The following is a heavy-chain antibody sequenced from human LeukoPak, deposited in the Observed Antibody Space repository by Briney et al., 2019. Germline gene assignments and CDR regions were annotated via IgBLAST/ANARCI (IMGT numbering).Heavy chain of an antibody. J-gene: IGHJ3*02. CDR2: FDPEDGET. CDR1: GYTHTELS. CDR3: ATTHGMTTVARLRHRGAFDI. Sequence: ASVKVSCKVSGYTHTELSMHWVRQAPGKGLEWMGGFDPEDGETIYAQKFQGRVTMTEDTSTDTPYMELSSLRSEDTAVYYCATTHGMTTVARLRHRGAFDIWGQGTMVTVSS. D-gene: IGHD4-17*01. V-gene: IGHV1-24*01.